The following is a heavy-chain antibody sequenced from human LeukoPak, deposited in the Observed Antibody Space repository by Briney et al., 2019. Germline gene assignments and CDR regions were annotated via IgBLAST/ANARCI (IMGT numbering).Heavy chain of an antibody. CDR1: GFTFSSYG. D-gene: IGHD1-26*01. CDR3: AKQATRELLY. CDR2: IRYDGSNK. Sequence: GGSLRLSCAASGFTFSSYGMHWVRQAPGKGLEWVAFIRYDGSNKYYADSVKGRFTISRDNSKNTLYLQMYSLRAEDTAVYYCAKQATRELLYWGQGTLVTVSS. V-gene: IGHV3-30*02. J-gene: IGHJ4*02.